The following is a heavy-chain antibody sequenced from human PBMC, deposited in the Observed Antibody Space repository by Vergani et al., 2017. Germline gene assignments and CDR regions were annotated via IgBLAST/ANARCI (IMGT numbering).Heavy chain of an antibody. CDR2: ISSSSSYI. J-gene: IGHJ6*02. D-gene: IGHD6-19*01. Sequence: EVQLLESGGGLVQPGGSLRLSCAASGFTFTSYAMSWVRQAPGKGLEWVSSISSSSSYIYYADSVKGRFTISRDNAKNSLYLQMNSLRAEDTAVYYCARGSVAAAYYYYGMDVWGQGTTVTVSS. CDR3: ARGSVAAAYYYYGMDV. V-gene: IGHV3-21*01. CDR1: GFTFTSYA.